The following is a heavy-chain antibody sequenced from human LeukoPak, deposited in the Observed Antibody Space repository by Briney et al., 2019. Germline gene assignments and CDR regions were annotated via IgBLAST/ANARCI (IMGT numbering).Heavy chain of an antibody. D-gene: IGHD5-12*01. J-gene: IGHJ4*02. V-gene: IGHV3-7*01. CDR1: GFTFSIYW. Sequence: GGSLRLSCAASGFTFSIYWMSWVRQAPGKGLEWVANIKQDGSEKYYVDSVKGRFTISRDNAKNSLYLQMNSLRAEDTAVYYCATEGWLRLDTSFDYWGQGTLVTVSS. CDR3: ATEGWLRLDTSFDY. CDR2: IKQDGSEK.